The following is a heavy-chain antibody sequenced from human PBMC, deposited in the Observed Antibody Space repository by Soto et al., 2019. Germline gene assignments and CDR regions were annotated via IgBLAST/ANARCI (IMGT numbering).Heavy chain of an antibody. CDR2: ISYDGINK. Sequence: GGSLRLSCAASGFTFSSYAIHWVRQAPCKGLEWVAVISYDGINKYYADSVKGRFTISRDNSKNTLYLQMNSLRAEDTAVYYSARERDYDFWSGYLYRFDPWGQGTLVTVSS. J-gene: IGHJ5*02. CDR1: GFTFSSYA. D-gene: IGHD3-3*01. CDR3: ARERDYDFWSGYLYRFDP. V-gene: IGHV3-30-3*01.